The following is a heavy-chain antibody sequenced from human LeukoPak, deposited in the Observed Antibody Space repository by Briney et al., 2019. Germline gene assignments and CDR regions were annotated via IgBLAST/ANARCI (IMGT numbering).Heavy chain of an antibody. CDR2: IRYDGSNK. D-gene: IGHD3-3*01. J-gene: IGHJ4*02. CDR1: GFTFSSYG. Sequence: GGSLRLSCAASGFTFSSYGMHWVRQAPGKGLEWVAFIRYDGSNKYYADSVKGRFTISRDNSKNTLYLQMNSLRAEDTAVYYCAKGSHYDFWNASYYFDYWGQGTLVTVSS. CDR3: AKGSHYDFWNASYYFDY. V-gene: IGHV3-30*02.